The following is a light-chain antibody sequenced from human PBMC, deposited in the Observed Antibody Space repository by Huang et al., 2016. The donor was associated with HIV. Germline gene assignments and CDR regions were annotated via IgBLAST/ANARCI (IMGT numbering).Light chain of an antibody. CDR2: AAS. Sequence: DIQMTQSPSSLSASVGARVTITCRASKTISTFLNWYQQKPGKAPKLLNYAASSLQSGVPSRFSGLGSGTDFTLTISSLQPEDFATYHCQQSYSTPRTFGQGTKLEIK. CDR3: QQSYSTPRT. V-gene: IGKV1-39*01. CDR1: KTISTF. J-gene: IGKJ2*01.